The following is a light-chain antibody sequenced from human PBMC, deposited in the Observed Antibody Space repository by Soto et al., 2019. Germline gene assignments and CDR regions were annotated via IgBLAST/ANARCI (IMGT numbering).Light chain of an antibody. CDR2: GAS. Sequence: EIVLTQSPGTLSLSPGERATLSCRASQSVSSSYLAWYQQKPGQAPRLLIYGASSRATGIPDRFSGSGSGTDFTLTISRLEPQDFAVDYGQLYGSSPPMYTFGQGTKLEIK. V-gene: IGKV3-20*01. CDR1: QSVSSSY. J-gene: IGKJ2*01. CDR3: QLYGSSPPMYT.